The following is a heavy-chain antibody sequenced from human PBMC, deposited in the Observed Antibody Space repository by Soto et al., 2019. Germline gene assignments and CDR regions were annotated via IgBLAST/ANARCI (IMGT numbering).Heavy chain of an antibody. V-gene: IGHV4-31*03. CDR1: GGSISSGGYY. CDR2: IYYSGST. J-gene: IGHJ4*02. Sequence: QVQLQESGPGLVKPSQTLSLTCTVTGGSISSGGYYWSWIRQHPGKGLEWNGYIYYSGSTYYNPSLKSRVTLSVDTSTNPFSLKLSSVTAADTAVYYCATATTLVATRNFDHWGQATLVTVSS. D-gene: IGHD5-12*01. CDR3: ATATTLVATRNFDH.